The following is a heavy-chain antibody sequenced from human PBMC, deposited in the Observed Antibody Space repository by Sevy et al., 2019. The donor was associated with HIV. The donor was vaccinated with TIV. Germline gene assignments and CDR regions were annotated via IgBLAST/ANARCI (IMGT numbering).Heavy chain of an antibody. Sequence: SETLSLTCTVSGGSITTADYYWSWIRQTPGKGLEWIGYIHHTGNTYSNPSLKSRVSSISVDPSMNQFSLKLSSMTAAETAVYYCARGVGGPGVRITFGGVKYGFDFWGQGRMVTVSS. J-gene: IGHJ3*01. CDR3: ARGVGGPGVRITFGGVKYGFDF. CDR1: GGSITTADYY. D-gene: IGHD3-16*01. V-gene: IGHV4-30-4*01. CDR2: IHHTGNT.